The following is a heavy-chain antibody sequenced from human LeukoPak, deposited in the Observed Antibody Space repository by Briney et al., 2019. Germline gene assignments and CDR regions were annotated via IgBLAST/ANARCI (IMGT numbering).Heavy chain of an antibody. D-gene: IGHD3-22*01. V-gene: IGHV5-51*01. Sequence: PGESLKISCKGSGYSFTSYWIGWVRQMPGKGLEWMGIIYPGDSDTRYSPSFQGQVTISADKSISTAYLQWSSLKASDTAMYYCARLSTYYDNSGYLFWFDPWGQGTLVTVSS. CDR3: ARLSTYYDNSGYLFWFDP. CDR2: IYPGDSDT. J-gene: IGHJ5*02. CDR1: GYSFTSYW.